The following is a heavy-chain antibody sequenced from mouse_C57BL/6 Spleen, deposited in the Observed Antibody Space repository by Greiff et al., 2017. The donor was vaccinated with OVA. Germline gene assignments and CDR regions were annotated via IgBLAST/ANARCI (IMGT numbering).Heavy chain of an antibody. Sequence: QVQLQQSGAELVKPGASVKLSCKASGYTFTEYTIHWVKQRSGQGLEWIGWFYPGSGSIKYNEKFKDKATLTADKSSSTVYMELSRLTSEDSAVYSGARHEEDGLYGNYGWYFDVWGTGTTVTVSS. CDR2: FYPGSGSI. V-gene: IGHV1-62-2*01. D-gene: IGHD2-1*01. CDR1: GYTFTEYT. J-gene: IGHJ1*03. CDR3: ARHEEDGLYGNYGWYFDV.